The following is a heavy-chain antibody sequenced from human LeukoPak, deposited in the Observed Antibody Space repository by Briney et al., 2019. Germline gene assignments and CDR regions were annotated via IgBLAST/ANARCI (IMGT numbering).Heavy chain of an antibody. J-gene: IGHJ6*03. CDR2: IYPTGNT. CDR3: ARLKFYDSTGYSPGYYMDV. CDR1: GGAIISYY. V-gene: IGHV4-4*07. D-gene: IGHD3-22*01. Sequence: PSETLSLTCSVSGGAIISYYWSWIRQPAGKGPEWIGRIYPTGNTDYNPSLKTRATMSTDLSKKQFSLRLRSVTAADTAVYYCARLKFYDSTGYSPGYYMDVWGKGTAVTVSS.